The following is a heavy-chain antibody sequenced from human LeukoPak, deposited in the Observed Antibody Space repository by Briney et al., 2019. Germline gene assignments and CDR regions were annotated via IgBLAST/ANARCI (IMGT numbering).Heavy chain of an antibody. V-gene: IGHV3-49*04. J-gene: IGHJ4*02. Sequence: GGSLRLSCAASGFTFSSYWMSWVRQAPGKGLEWVGFIRSKAYGGTTEYAASVKGGFTISRDDSKSIAYLQMNSLKTEDTAVYYCTRTPYGSGSYYGAGGFDYWGQGTLVTVSS. CDR1: GFTFSSYW. CDR3: TRTPYGSGSYYGAGGFDY. D-gene: IGHD3-10*01. CDR2: IRSKAYGGTT.